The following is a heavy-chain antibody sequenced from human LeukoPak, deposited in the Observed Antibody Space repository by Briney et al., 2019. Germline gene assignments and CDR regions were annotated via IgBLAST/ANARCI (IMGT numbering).Heavy chain of an antibody. CDR1: GYSFTSYW. CDR2: IYPGDSDT. D-gene: IGHD3-10*01. CDR3: ARPPSGLKDAFDI. Sequence: GESLKISCKGSGYSFTSYWIGWVRQMPGRGLEWMGIIYPGDSDTRYSPSFQGQVTISADKSISTAYLQWSSLKASDTAMYYCARPPSGLKDAFDIWGQGTMVTVSS. J-gene: IGHJ3*02. V-gene: IGHV5-51*01.